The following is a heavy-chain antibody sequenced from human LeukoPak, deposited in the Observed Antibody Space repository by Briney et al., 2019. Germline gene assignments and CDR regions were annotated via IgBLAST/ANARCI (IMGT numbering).Heavy chain of an antibody. CDR2: IWYDGSNK. D-gene: IGHD4-17*01. CDR1: GFTFSSYG. V-gene: IGHV3-33*01. Sequence: GGSLRLSCAASGFTFSSYGMHWVRQAPGKGLEWVAVIWYDGSNKYYADSVKGRFTISRDNSKNTLYLQMNSLRAEDTAVHYCAREYGDYDDYYYGMDVWGQGTTVTVSS. J-gene: IGHJ6*02. CDR3: AREYGDYDDYYYGMDV.